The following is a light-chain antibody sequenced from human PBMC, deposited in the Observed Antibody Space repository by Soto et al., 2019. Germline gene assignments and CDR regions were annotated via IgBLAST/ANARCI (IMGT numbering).Light chain of an antibody. V-gene: IGLV2-14*01. Sequence: LTQPASVSGSPGQSITISCTGTSSDVGGYNYVSWYQQHPGKAPKLMIYDVSNRPSGVSNRFSGSKSGNTASLTISGLHAEDEADYYCSSYTSSSKVFGTGTKVTVL. CDR2: DVS. CDR3: SSYTSSSKV. J-gene: IGLJ1*01. CDR1: SSDVGGYNY.